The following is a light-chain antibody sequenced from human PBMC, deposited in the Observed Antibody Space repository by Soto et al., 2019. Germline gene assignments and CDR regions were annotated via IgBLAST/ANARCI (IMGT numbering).Light chain of an antibody. V-gene: IGKV1-39*01. CDR1: QSISNY. Sequence: DIQITQSPSSLSASVGDRVTITCRASQSISNYLNWYQQKPGKAPKVLIYAAPSLQSGVPSRFSGGGSGTHFTLAISSLQPEDFATYYCQQTYSTPLTFGGGTKVEI. CDR3: QQTYSTPLT. J-gene: IGKJ4*01. CDR2: AAP.